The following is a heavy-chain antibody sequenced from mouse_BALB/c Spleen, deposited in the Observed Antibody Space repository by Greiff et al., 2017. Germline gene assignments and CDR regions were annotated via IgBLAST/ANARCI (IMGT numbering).Heavy chain of an antibody. V-gene: IGHV5-17*02. CDR3: TRDRFPYYAMDY. CDR2: ISSGSSTI. Sequence: EVMLVESGGGLVQPGGSRKLSCAASGFTFSSFGMHWVRQAPEKGLEWVAYISSGSSTIYYADTVKGRFTISRDNPKNTLFLQMTSLKSEDTAMYYCTRDRFPYYAMDYWGQGTSVTVSS. J-gene: IGHJ4*01. CDR1: GFTFSSFG.